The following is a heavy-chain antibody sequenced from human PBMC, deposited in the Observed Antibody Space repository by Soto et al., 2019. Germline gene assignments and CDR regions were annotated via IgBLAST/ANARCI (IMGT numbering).Heavy chain of an antibody. CDR3: ATIYGLRGMDV. V-gene: IGHV1-24*01. CDR1: GYTFTSYG. Sequence: ASVKVSCKASGYTFTSYGISWVRQAPGKGLEWMGGFDPEDGETIYAQKFQGRVTMTEDTSTDTAYMELSSLRSEDTAVYYCATIYGLRGMDVWGQGTTVTVSS. J-gene: IGHJ6*02. CDR2: FDPEDGET. D-gene: IGHD4-17*01.